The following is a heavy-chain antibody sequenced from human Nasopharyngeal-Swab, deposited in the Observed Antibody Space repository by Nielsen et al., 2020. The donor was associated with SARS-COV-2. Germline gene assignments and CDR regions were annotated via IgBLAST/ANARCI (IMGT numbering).Heavy chain of an antibody. CDR3: ARAARYSSTLSLPYDAFDI. CDR2: IYYSGST. J-gene: IGHJ3*02. Sequence: RQAPGKGLEWLGYIYYSGSTYYNPSLKSRLTISVDTSKNQFSLKLSSVTAADTAVYYCARAARYSSTLSLPYDAFDIWGQGTMVTVSS. V-gene: IGHV4-31*02. D-gene: IGHD6-13*01.